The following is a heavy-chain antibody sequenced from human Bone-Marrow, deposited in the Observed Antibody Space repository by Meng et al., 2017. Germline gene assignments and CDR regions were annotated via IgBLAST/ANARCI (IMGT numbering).Heavy chain of an antibody. CDR1: GGTFRSYT. V-gene: IGHV1-69*02. CDR3: ARAKRITMVRGLFDAFDI. CDR2: IIPILGIA. J-gene: IGHJ3*02. D-gene: IGHD3-10*01. Sequence: SVKVSCKASGGTFRSYTISWVRQAPGQGLEWMGRIIPILGIANYAQKFQGRVTITADKSTSTAYMEPSSLRSEDTAVYYCARAKRITMVRGLFDAFDIWGQGTMVTVSS.